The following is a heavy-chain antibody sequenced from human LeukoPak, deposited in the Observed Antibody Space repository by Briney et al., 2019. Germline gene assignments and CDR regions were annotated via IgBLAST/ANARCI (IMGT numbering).Heavy chain of an antibody. CDR1: GFTFSSYA. Sequence: PGGSLRLSCAASGFTFSSYAMSWVRQAPGKGLEWVSGVSGSGSSTYYADSVKGRFTVSRDNSKDTLYLQMNSLRAEDTAVCYCAKDTIDYYDNSGYYRGWGQGTLVTVSS. D-gene: IGHD3-22*01. J-gene: IGHJ4*02. CDR2: VSGSGSST. CDR3: AKDTIDYYDNSGYYRG. V-gene: IGHV3-23*01.